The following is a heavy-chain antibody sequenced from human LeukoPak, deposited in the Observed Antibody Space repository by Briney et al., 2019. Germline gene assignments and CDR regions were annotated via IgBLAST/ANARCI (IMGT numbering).Heavy chain of an antibody. CDR2: INPSGGST. Sequence: GASVKVSCKASGYTFTSYYMHWVRQAPGQGLEWMGIINPSGGSTSYAQKFQGRVTMTRDTSTSTVYMELSSLRSEDTAVYYCARDGYYDSSGYYPVDYWGQGTLVTVSS. D-gene: IGHD3-22*01. CDR1: GYTFTSYY. CDR3: ARDGYYDSSGYYPVDY. V-gene: IGHV1-46*01. J-gene: IGHJ4*02.